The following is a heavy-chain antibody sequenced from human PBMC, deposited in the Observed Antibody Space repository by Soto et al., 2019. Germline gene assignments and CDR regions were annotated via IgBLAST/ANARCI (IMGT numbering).Heavy chain of an antibody. V-gene: IGHV1-69*06. CDR1: GRIFSSFP. CDR2: VISASGSV. J-gene: IGHJ1*01. D-gene: IGHD5-18*01. CDR3: ARGGSRDAYNYVLDH. Sequence: QVQVVQSGAEVKKPGSSVKISCKASGRIFSSFPTSWVRQVPGQGLEWMGGVISASGSVTYAPKLQGRVTITAVNSAGIGYMELTSLTSEDTAIYYCARGGSRDAYNYVLDHWGPGTMVTVSS.